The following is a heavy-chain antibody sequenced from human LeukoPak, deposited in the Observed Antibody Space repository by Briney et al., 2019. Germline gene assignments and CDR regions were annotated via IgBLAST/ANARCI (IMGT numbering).Heavy chain of an antibody. J-gene: IGHJ6*02. D-gene: IGHD5-18*01. CDR2: IIQDGSEK. Sequence: GGSLRLSCAASGFTFSDYWMSWVRQAPGKGLEWVANIIQDGSEKYYVESVEGRFSISRDNAKNSLFLQMNSLRADDTAMYYCARRLMDTAMAYYYYYALDVWGQGTTVTVSS. CDR1: GFTFSDYW. V-gene: IGHV3-7*01. CDR3: ARRLMDTAMAYYYYYALDV.